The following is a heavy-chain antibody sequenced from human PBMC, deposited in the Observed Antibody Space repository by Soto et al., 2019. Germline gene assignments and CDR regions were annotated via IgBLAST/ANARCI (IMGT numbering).Heavy chain of an antibody. D-gene: IGHD3-3*02. CDR3: ARGWAFLSY. Sequence: PGGSLRLSCEISAFTFSSYWMTWVRQSPGKGLEWVANIKEDGSEIYYVDSVKGRSTISRDNAKNSLYLQMNSLRVEDTAVYYCARGWAFLSYRGQGMLVTVSS. CDR2: IKEDGSEI. J-gene: IGHJ4*02. V-gene: IGHV3-7*01. CDR1: AFTFSSYW.